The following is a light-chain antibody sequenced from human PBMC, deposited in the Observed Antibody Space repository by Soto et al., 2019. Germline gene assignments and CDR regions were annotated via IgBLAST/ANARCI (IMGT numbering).Light chain of an antibody. J-gene: IGKJ5*01. V-gene: IGKV1-5*03. CDR2: KAS. CDR3: QQSYSTSSIT. CDR1: QSISSW. Sequence: DIQMTQSPSTLSASVGDRVTITFRASQSISSWLAWYQQKPGKAPKLLIYKASSLESGVPSRFSGSGSGTEFTLTISSLQPEDFATYYCQQSYSTSSITFGQGTRLEIK.